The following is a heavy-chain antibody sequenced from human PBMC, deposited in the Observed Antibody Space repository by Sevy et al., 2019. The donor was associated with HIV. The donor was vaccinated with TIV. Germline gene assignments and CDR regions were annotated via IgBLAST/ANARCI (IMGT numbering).Heavy chain of an antibody. CDR1: GFTFDDYT. J-gene: IGHJ3*02. CDR3: AKDTRYCSGGSCYLEVGAFDI. D-gene: IGHD2-15*01. CDR2: ISWDGGST. Sequence: GGSLRLSCAASGFTFDDYTMHWVRQAPGKGLEWVSLISWDGGSTYYADSVKGRFTISRDNSKNYLYLQMNSLRTEDTALYYCAKDTRYCSGGSCYLEVGAFDIWGQGTMVTVSS. V-gene: IGHV3-43*01.